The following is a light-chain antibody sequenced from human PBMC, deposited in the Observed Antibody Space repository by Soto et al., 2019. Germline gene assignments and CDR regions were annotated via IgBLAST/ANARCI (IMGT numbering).Light chain of an antibody. CDR2: GAS. V-gene: IGKV3-20*01. Sequence: EIVLTQSPGTLSLSPGERATLSCRASQSVSSSYLAWYQQKPGQAPRLLMYGASSRAPGIPDRFSGSGSGADFTLIISRLEPEDFAVYYCQQYSNSPLSFGGGTKVEIK. CDR1: QSVSSSY. J-gene: IGKJ4*01. CDR3: QQYSNSPLS.